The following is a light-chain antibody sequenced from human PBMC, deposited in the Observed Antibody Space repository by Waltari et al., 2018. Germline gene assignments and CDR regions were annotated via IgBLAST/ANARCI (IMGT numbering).Light chain of an antibody. CDR3: LLYMPSGDWL. J-gene: IGLJ3*02. V-gene: IGLV8-61*01. CDR1: SGSVSTPYY. Sequence: QTVVTQEPSFSVSPGGTVTLTCGLSSGSVSTPYYPRWYQQTPGQAPRTLIYSTNIRSSGVPDRFSGSILGNKAALIITGAQAVDASDYYCLLYMPSGDWLFGGGTKLTVL. CDR2: STN.